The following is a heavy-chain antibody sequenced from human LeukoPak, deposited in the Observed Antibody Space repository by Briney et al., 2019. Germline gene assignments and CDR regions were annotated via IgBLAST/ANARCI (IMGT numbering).Heavy chain of an antibody. D-gene: IGHD3-22*01. CDR3: ARDYYDSSGYYRFDY. V-gene: IGHV1-18*01. Sequence: KLQGRVTMTTDTSTSTAYMELRSLRSDDTAVYYCARDYYDSSGYYRFDYWGQGTLATVSS. J-gene: IGHJ4*02.